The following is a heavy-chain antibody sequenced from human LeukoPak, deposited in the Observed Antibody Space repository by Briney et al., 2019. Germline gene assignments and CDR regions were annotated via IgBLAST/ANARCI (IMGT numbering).Heavy chain of an antibody. CDR1: GGSISSGGYS. J-gene: IGHJ3*02. V-gene: IGHV4-30-2*01. D-gene: IGHD3-10*01. Sequence: SETLSLTCAVSGGSISSGGYSWSWIRQPPGKGLEWIGYIFHSGSTYYNPSLKSRVTISVDRSKNQFSLKLSSVTAADTAVYYCARDGGFGELSGSAFDIWGQGTMVTVSS. CDR3: ARDGGFGELSGSAFDI. CDR2: IFHSGST.